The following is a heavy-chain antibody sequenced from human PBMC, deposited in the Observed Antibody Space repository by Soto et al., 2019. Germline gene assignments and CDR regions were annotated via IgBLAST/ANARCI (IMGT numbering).Heavy chain of an antibody. V-gene: IGHV4-59*01. CDR1: GGSISSYY. Sequence: QVQLQESGPGLVKPSETLSLTCTVSGGSISSYYLTWIRQPPGKGLEWIGYIYYNGRTNYNPSLKSRVTISLDTSKNQFSLNLSSVTAADTAVYYRARGAEWFGGRMDVWGQGTTVTVSS. CDR3: ARGAEWFGGRMDV. D-gene: IGHD3-10*01. J-gene: IGHJ6*02. CDR2: IYYNGRT.